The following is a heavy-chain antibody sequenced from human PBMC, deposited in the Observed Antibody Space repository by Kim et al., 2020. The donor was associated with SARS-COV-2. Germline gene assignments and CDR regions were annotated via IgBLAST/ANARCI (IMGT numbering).Heavy chain of an antibody. V-gene: IGHV3-20*04. CDR3: ARGRMGGPIDF. J-gene: IGHJ4*02. D-gene: IGHD2-15*01. CDR2: ITRNGDST. CDR1: GFTFNDYG. Sequence: GGSLRLSCAASGFTFNDYGMRWVRQTPGKGLEWVSVITRNGDSTGYADSVKGRFTISRDNAKNSLYLQMNSLRAEDTALYYCARGRMGGPIDFWGQGILVTVSS.